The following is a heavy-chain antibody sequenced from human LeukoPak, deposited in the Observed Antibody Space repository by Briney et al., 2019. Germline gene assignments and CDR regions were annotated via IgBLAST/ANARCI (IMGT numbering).Heavy chain of an antibody. D-gene: IGHD2-2*01. CDR3: AKQLCSTSCYVNFDY. J-gene: IGHJ4*02. CDR1: GFTVSSNY. V-gene: IGHV3-53*05. Sequence: PGGSLRLSCAASGFTVSSNYMSWVPRAPGNGLEWVSVIYSGGSTYYADSVKGQFTISRDNSKNTLYLQMNSLRAEDTAVYYCAKQLCSTSCYVNFDYWGQGTLVTVSS. CDR2: IYSGGST.